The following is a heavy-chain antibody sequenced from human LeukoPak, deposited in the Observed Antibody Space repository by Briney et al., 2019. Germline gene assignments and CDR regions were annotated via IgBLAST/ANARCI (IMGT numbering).Heavy chain of an antibody. V-gene: IGHV4-34*01. D-gene: IGHD2-2*01. CDR2: INHSGSP. CDR3: ASNICSSTSCYLGY. CDR1: CVYFSGYY. Sequence: SETLSHTCSVYCVYFSGYYWSWIRQPPGKGLEWIWEINHSGSPKYNPPLKSRLTISVDTSKIQFSLKLSSVTAADTAVYYCASNICSSTSCYLGYWGQETLVSVFS. J-gene: IGHJ4*02.